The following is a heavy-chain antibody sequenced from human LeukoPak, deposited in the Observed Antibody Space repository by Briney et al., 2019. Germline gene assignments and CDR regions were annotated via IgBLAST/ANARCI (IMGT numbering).Heavy chain of an antibody. D-gene: IGHD4-17*01. CDR2: IYPGDSDT. CDR3: ARATYDYGDYLDAFDI. V-gene: IGHV5-51*01. J-gene: IGHJ3*02. Sequence: GESLKISCKGSGYSFTSYWIGWVRQMPGKGLEWMGIIYPGDSDTRYSPSFQGQVTISADKSISTAYLQWSSLKASDTAMYYCARATYDYGDYLDAFDIWGQGTMVTVSS. CDR1: GYSFTSYW.